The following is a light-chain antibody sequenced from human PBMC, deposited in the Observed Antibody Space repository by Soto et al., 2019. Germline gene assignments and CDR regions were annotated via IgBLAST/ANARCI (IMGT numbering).Light chain of an antibody. Sequence: QPVLTQPPSVSGSPGQSITISCTGTSRDVSSYNFVSWYQHHPGKTPKLIIYDVSNRPSGVFNGFSGSRVGNTASLTFSGLQAEDEADYYCTSYTSSSTYVFGTGTKVTVL. CDR2: DVS. CDR1: SRDVSSYNF. J-gene: IGLJ1*01. CDR3: TSYTSSSTYV. V-gene: IGLV2-14*03.